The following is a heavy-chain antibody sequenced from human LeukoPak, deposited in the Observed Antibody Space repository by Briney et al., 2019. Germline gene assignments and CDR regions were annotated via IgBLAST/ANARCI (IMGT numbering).Heavy chain of an antibody. CDR2: IYHSGST. J-gene: IGHJ4*02. D-gene: IGHD3-3*01. Sequence: SETLSLTCTLSGGSFGISASHYNWGWIRQPPGKGLQWIGSIYHSGSTYYNPSLKSRVTISVDTSKNQFSLKLSSVTAADTAVYYCARHSTFFGVVIIKGRVRGPFDYWGQGTLVTVSS. CDR3: ARHSTFFGVVIIKGRVRGPFDY. V-gene: IGHV4-39*01. CDR1: GGSFGISASHYN.